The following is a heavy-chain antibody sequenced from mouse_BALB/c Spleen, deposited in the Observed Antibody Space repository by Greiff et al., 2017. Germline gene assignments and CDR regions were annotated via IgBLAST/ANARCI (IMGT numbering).Heavy chain of an antibody. D-gene: IGHD1-1*01. V-gene: IGHV1-31*01. J-gene: IGHJ2*01. CDR1: GYSFTGYY. CDR2: VIHNNGGT. Sequence: VQLQQSGPELVKPGASVTISCKASGYSFTGYYMHWVKQSHGKNLVWIVRVIHNNGGTSYNQNFKGKAILTVDQSSSTAYMELRCLTSQDSAVYYCSRITTVVAIDYWGQGTTLTVSS. CDR3: SRITTVVAIDY.